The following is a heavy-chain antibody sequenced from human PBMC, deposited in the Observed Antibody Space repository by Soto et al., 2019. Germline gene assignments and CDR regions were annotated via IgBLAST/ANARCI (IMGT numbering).Heavy chain of an antibody. J-gene: IGHJ4*02. V-gene: IGHV3-30-3*01. D-gene: IGHD6-19*01. CDR1: GFTFSNSA. Sequence: QVQLVESGGGVVQPGRSLRLSCAASGFTFSNSAMHWARQAPGKGLEWVAVISYDGNNKYYADSVKGRFTISRDNSMNTLYLQMNSLRPEDTAVYYCARDRVVAGIGDIDYWGQGTLVTVSS. CDR2: ISYDGNNK. CDR3: ARDRVVAGIGDIDY.